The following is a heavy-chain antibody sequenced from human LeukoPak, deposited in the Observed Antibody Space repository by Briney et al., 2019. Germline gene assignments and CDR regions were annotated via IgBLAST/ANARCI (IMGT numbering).Heavy chain of an antibody. V-gene: IGHV3-30*18. J-gene: IGHJ4*02. CDR2: ISYDGSNK. D-gene: IGHD5-12*01. Sequence: GGSLRLSCAASGFTFSSYGMHWVRQAPGKGLEWVAIISYDGSNKYYVDSVKGRFTISRDNSKNTLYLQMNSLRAEDTAVYYCAKEAPGYGNNGEDYFDYWGQGTLVTVSS. CDR3: AKEAPGYGNNGEDYFDY. CDR1: GFTFSSYG.